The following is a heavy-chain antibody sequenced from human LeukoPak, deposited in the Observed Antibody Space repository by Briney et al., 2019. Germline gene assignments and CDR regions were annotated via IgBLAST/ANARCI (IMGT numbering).Heavy chain of an antibody. J-gene: IGHJ3*02. V-gene: IGHV1-8*01. CDR3: ARNYYGGHDAFDI. D-gene: IGHD3-22*01. CDR2: MNPNSGNT. CDR1: GYTFTSYD. Sequence: ASVKVSCKASGYTFTSYDINWVRQATGQGLEWVGWMNPNSGNTGYAQKFQGRVTMTRDTSISTAYMELSSLRSEDTAVFYCARNYYGGHDAFDIWGQGTLVTVSS.